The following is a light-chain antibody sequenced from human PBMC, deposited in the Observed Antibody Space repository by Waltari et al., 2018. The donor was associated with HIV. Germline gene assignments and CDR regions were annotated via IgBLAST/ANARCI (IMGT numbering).Light chain of an antibody. J-gene: IGLJ3*02. CDR3: CSYAGSSTLL. CDR2: NVS. V-gene: IGLV2-23*02. CDR1: SSDVGGYKY. Sequence: QSALTQPASVSGSTGPSITISCTGASSDVGGYKYGPWYQHHPGKAPKLMIYNVSERPSGVSNRFSGSKSGNTASLTISGLQAEDEADYYCCSYAGSSTLLFGGGTKVTVL.